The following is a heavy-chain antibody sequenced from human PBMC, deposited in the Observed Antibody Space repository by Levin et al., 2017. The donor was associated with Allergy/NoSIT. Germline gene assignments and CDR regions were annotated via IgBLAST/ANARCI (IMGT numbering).Heavy chain of an antibody. V-gene: IGHV3-23*01. Sequence: ASVKVSCAASGFTFSSYAMTWVRQAPGKGLEWVSAISTGGTNTYYADSVKGRFTISRDNSKNTLYLQMNSLRAEDTAVYYCAKDGAGTYYGIDYWGQGTLVTVSS. CDR2: ISTGGTNT. J-gene: IGHJ4*02. CDR3: AKDGAGTYYGIDY. CDR1: GFTFSSYA. D-gene: IGHD1-26*01.